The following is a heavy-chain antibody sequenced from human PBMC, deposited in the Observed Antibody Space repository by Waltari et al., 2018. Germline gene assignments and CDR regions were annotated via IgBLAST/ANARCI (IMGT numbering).Heavy chain of an antibody. CDR3: ARSAPYSSSRPLLDY. Sequence: EVQLVQSGAEVKKPGESLKISCKGSGYSFTSYWIGWVRQMPGKGLAWMGIIYPGDADTRYSPSFQGQVTISADKSISTAYLQWSSLKASDTAMYYCARSAPYSSSRPLLDYWGQGTLVTVSS. J-gene: IGHJ4*02. CDR2: IYPGDADT. V-gene: IGHV5-51*03. D-gene: IGHD6-6*01. CDR1: GYSFTSYW.